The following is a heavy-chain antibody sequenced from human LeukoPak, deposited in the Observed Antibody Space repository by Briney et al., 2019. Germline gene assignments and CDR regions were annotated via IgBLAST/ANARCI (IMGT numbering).Heavy chain of an antibody. J-gene: IGHJ4*02. CDR2: ISGSGGST. V-gene: IGHV3-23*01. Sequence: GGSLRLSCAASGFTFSSHAMSWVRQAPGKGLEWVSGISGSGGSTYYADSVKGRFTVSRDNSKNMLYLLLNSLRAEDTAVYYCARARDNYDISSFSALDHWGQGTLVTVSS. D-gene: IGHD3-22*01. CDR3: ARARDNYDISSFSALDH. CDR1: GFTFSSHA.